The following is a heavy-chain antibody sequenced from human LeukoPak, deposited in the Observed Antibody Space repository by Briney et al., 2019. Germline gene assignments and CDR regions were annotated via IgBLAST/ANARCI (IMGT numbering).Heavy chain of an antibody. CDR2: IRYDGSNK. CDR1: GFTFSSYG. V-gene: IGHV3-30*02. Sequence: GGSLRLSCAASGFTFSSYGMHWVRQAPGKGLEWVAFIRYDGSNKYYADSVKGRFTISRDNSKNTLYLQMNSLRAEDTAVYYCAKGGPLERPGRAHYYYYYMDVWGKGTTVTISS. J-gene: IGHJ6*03. CDR3: AKGGPLERPGRAHYYYYYMDV. D-gene: IGHD1-1*01.